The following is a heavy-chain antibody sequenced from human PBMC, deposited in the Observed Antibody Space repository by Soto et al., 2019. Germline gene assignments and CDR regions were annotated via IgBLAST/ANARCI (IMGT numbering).Heavy chain of an antibody. CDR3: AKSQYSSGRGHNWFDP. CDR2: ISYDGSNK. D-gene: IGHD6-19*01. CDR1: GFTFSSYG. Sequence: GGSLRLSCAASGFTFSSYGMHWVRQAPGKGLEWVAVISYDGSNKYYADSVKGRFTISRDNSKNTLYLQMNSLRAEDTAVYYCAKSQYSSGRGHNWFDPWGQGTLVTVSS. J-gene: IGHJ5*02. V-gene: IGHV3-30*18.